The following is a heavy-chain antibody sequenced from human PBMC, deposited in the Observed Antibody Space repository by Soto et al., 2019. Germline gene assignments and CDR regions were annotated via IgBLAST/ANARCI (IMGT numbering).Heavy chain of an antibody. CDR3: AKIRYNDWDFDY. J-gene: IGHJ4*02. D-gene: IGHD3-22*01. Sequence: GGSLRLSGAASGFTFSSDWMAWVRQAPGKGLEWVANINQDVSQKLYVDSVRGRFTISRDNAKNSVYLQMNNLRADDTAVYYCAKIRYNDWDFDYWGQGTLVTVS. CDR1: GFTFSSDW. CDR2: INQDVSQK. V-gene: IGHV3-7*01.